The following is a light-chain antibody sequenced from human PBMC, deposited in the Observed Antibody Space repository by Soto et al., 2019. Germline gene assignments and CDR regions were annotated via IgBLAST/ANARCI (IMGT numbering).Light chain of an antibody. CDR2: DAS. CDR1: QHINLY. Sequence: DIQMTQSPSSLFASVGARVPITWQATQHINLYLNWYQQKPGKAPNLLIYDASNLEIGVPSRFSGSGSGTHFTFTISSLQTEDIGTYYCQQYDILPITFSRGTRLEIK. CDR3: QQYDILPIT. J-gene: IGKJ5*01. V-gene: IGKV1-33*01.